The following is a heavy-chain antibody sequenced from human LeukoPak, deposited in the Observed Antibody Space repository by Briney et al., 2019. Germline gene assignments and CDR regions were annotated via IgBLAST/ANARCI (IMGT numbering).Heavy chain of an antibody. CDR1: GFTFSSYG. CDR2: ISYDGSNK. CDR3: AKEVDGSGSYPDY. V-gene: IGHV3-30*18. J-gene: IGHJ4*02. D-gene: IGHD3-10*01. Sequence: GGSLRLSCAASGFTFSSYGMHWDRQAPGKGLEWVAVISYDGSNKYYADSVKGRFTISRDNSKNTLYLQMNSLRAEDTAVYYCAKEVDGSGSYPDYWGQGTLVTVSS.